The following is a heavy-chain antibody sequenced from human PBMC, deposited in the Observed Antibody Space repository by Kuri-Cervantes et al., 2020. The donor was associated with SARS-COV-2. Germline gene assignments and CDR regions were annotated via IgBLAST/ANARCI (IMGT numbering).Heavy chain of an antibody. CDR3: ARGTPPGGYSYGYTRKYYYYGMDV. V-gene: IGHV4-61*01. J-gene: IGHJ6*02. CDR1: GGSVSSGSYY. Sequence: GSLRLSCTVSGGSVSSGSYYWSWIRQPPGKGLERIGYIYYSGSTNYNPSLKSRVTISVDTSKNQFSLKLSSVTAADTAVYYCARGTPPGGYSYGYTRKYYYYGMDVWGQGTTVTVSS. CDR2: IYYSGST. D-gene: IGHD5-18*01.